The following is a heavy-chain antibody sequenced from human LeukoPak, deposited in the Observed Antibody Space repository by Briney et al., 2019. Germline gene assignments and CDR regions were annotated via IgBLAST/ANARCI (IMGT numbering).Heavy chain of an antibody. J-gene: IGHJ4*02. CDR1: GFTFSSYA. Sequence: GGSLRLSCAASGFTFSSYAMHWVRQAPGKGLEWVAVISYDGSNKYYADSVKGRFTISRDNSKNTLYLQMNSLRAEDTAVYCCAREFDQLHDYWGQGTLVTVSS. CDR3: AREFDQLHDY. CDR2: ISYDGSNK. D-gene: IGHD2-2*01. V-gene: IGHV3-30*04.